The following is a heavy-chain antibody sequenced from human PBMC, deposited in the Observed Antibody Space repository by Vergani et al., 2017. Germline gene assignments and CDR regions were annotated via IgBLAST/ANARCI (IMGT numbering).Heavy chain of an antibody. CDR1: GGSLSGSY. V-gene: IGHV4-34*02. D-gene: IGHD3-9*01. J-gene: IGHJ4*02. CDR3: ARAGIWLPNN. CDR2: INHSGSA. Sequence: QVQLQQWGAGLVKPSETLSLTCVVHGGSLSGSYWSWIRQPPGKGLEWIGEINHSGSANYNPSLQSRVTISIDTSKNQFSLRLFSVTAAYTAVYYCARAGIWLPNNWGQGTLVTVS.